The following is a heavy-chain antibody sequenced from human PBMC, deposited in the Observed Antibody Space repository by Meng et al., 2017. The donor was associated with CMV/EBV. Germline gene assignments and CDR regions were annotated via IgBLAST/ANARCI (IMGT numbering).Heavy chain of an antibody. J-gene: IGHJ5*02. CDR3: ARRKLVGYCTNGVCPGWFDP. CDR1: GGSVSSGSYY. CDR2: IYYSGST. V-gene: IGHV4-61*01. D-gene: IGHD2-8*01. Sequence: SETLSLTCTVSGGSVSSGSYYWSWIRQPPGKGLEWIGYIYYSGSTNYNPSLKSRVTISVDTSKNQFSLKLSSVTAADTAVYYCARRKLVGYCTNGVCPGWFDPWGQGTLVTVSS.